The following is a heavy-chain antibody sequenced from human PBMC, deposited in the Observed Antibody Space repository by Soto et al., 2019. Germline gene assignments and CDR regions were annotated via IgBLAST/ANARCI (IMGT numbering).Heavy chain of an antibody. D-gene: IGHD6-13*01. CDR1: LFTWSSYC. Sequence: LAWSASLFTWSSYCMHRVLLTPCKGLEWVAVISYEGSSTYWAGSVKGRFTISRDNSKNTLQLQMNSLRAEDPAVYYCAKDLANRSSWYGGVHYGMDVRGQGTTGNVSS. CDR2: ISYEGSST. J-gene: IGHJ6*02. CDR3: AKDLANRSSWYGGVHYGMDV. V-gene: IGHV3-30*18.